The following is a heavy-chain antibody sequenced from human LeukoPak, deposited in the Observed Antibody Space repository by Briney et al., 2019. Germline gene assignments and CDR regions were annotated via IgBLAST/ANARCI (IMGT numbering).Heavy chain of an antibody. J-gene: IGHJ4*02. D-gene: IGHD2-15*01. Sequence: SETLSLTCTVSGGSISSYYWRWIRQPPGKGLEWIGYIYYSGSTNYNPSLKSRVTISVDTSKNQFSLKLSSVTAADTAVYYCARDSGYCSGGSCQTPFDYWDQGTLVTVSS. V-gene: IGHV4-59*01. CDR2: IYYSGST. CDR1: GGSISSYY. CDR3: ARDSGYCSGGSCQTPFDY.